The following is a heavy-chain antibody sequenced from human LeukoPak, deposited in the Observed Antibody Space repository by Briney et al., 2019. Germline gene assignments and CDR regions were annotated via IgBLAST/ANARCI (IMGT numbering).Heavy chain of an antibody. CDR1: GFTFGDYA. J-gene: IGHJ3*02. D-gene: IGHD4-17*01. V-gene: IGHV3-49*04. CDR2: IRSKAYGGTT. CDR3: TRGGGGNVADGDYLDAFDI. Sequence: GGSLRLSCTASGFTFGDYAMSWVRQAPGKGLEWVGFIRSKAYGGTTEYAASVKGRFTISRDDSKSIAYLQMNSLKTEDTAVYYCTRGGGGNVADGDYLDAFDIWGQGTMVTVSS.